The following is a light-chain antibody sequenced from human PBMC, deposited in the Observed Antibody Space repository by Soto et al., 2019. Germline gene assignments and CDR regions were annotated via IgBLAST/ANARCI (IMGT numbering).Light chain of an antibody. CDR2: GAS. J-gene: IGKJ5*01. Sequence: IVLTQSPGTLSLSPGERATLSCRASQSVISNYLAWYQQKPGQAPRLLIYGASNRATGSPDGFSGSGSGTDFTLTISKLEPEDFAVYYCHHDGSSPITCGQGTRLEIK. V-gene: IGKV3-20*01. CDR3: HHDGSSPIT. CDR1: QSVISNY.